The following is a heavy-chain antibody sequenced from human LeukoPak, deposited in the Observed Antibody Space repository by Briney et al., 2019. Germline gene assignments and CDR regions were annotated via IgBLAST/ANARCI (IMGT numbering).Heavy chain of an antibody. V-gene: IGHV1-69*05. Sequence: SVKVSCTASGGTFSSYAISWVRQAPGQGLEWMGGIIPIFGTANYAQKLQGRVTMTIDTSTSTAYMELRSLRSDDTAVYYCARDYYGSGSYYTVWGQGTLVTVSS. CDR3: ARDYYGSGSYYTV. CDR2: IIPIFGTA. CDR1: GGTFSSYA. J-gene: IGHJ4*02. D-gene: IGHD3-10*01.